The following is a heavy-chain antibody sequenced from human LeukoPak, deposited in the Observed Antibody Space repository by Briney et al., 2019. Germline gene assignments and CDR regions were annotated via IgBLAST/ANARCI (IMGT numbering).Heavy chain of an antibody. V-gene: IGHV3-23*01. Sequence: GGSLRPSCAASGFTFSSYAMSWVRQAPGKGLEWVSAISGSGGSTYYADSVKGRFTISRDNSKNTLYLQMNSLRAEDTAVYYCAKLGSSGWFFDYWGQGTLVTVSS. D-gene: IGHD6-19*01. CDR2: ISGSGGST. CDR3: AKLGSSGWFFDY. CDR1: GFTFSSYA. J-gene: IGHJ4*02.